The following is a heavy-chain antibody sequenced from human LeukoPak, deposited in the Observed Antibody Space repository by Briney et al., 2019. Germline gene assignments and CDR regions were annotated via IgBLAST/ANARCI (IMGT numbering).Heavy chain of an antibody. CDR2: IKSKTDGGTT. V-gene: IGHV3-15*01. CDR3: TTDAPPMIVVVIPFDY. D-gene: IGHD3-22*01. CDR1: GFTFSNAW. Sequence: TSGGSLRLSCAASGFTFSNAWMSWVRQAPGKGLEWVGCIKSKTDGGTTDYAAPVKGRFTISRDDSKNTLYLQMNSLKTEDTAVYYCTTDAPPMIVVVIPFDYWGQGTLVTVSS. J-gene: IGHJ4*02.